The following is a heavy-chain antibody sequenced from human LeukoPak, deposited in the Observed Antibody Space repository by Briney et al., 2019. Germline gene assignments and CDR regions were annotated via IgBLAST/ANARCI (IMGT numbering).Heavy chain of an antibody. CDR3: ARGGSSWPLPFDY. CDR1: GFTFNNYA. J-gene: IGHJ4*02. Sequence: GGSLRLSCAASGFTFNNYAMYWVRQAPGKGLQFVSAISSDGGRTDYANSVKGRFTISRDNSKNTLYLQMGSLRAEDMAVYYCARGGSSWPLPFDYWGQGTLVTVSS. V-gene: IGHV3-64*01. CDR2: ISSDGGRT. D-gene: IGHD6-13*01.